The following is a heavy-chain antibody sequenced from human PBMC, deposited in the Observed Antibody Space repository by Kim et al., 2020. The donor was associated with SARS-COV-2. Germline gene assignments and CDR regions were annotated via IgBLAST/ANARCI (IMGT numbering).Heavy chain of an antibody. CDR1: GYTFSNYD. Sequence: ASVKVSCKASGYTFSNYDLHWVRQAPGQRLEWMGWINVGKGNTKYSQQFQGRVTITRDTSASTAYMELGSLRSEDTAVYYCARVTYFENNGAFFPSNYFDSWGQGTLVTVSS. J-gene: IGHJ4*02. CDR2: INVGKGNT. D-gene: IGHD2-8*01. CDR3: ARVTYFENNGAFFPSNYFDS. V-gene: IGHV1-3*01.